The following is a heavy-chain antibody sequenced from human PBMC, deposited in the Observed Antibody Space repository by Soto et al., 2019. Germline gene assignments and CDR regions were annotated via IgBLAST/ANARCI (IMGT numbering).Heavy chain of an antibody. D-gene: IGHD6-13*01. CDR2: ISAYNGNT. CDR3: ARDEGGGSSWYSYYYGMDV. V-gene: IGHV1-18*01. J-gene: IGHJ6*02. Sequence: GASVKVSCKASGYTFTSYGISWVRQAPGQGLEWMGWISAYNGNTNYAQKLQGRVTITTDTSTSTAYMELRSLRSDDTAVYYCARDEGGGSSWYSYYYGMDVWGQGTTVTVSS. CDR1: GYTFTSYG.